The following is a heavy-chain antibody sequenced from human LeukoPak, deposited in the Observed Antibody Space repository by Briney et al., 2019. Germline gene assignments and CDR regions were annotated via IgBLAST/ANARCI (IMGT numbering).Heavy chain of an antibody. V-gene: IGHV4-39*07. D-gene: IGHD3-22*01. J-gene: IGHJ4*02. Sequence: NPSETLSLTCTVSGGSIGSSSYYWGCIRQPPGKGLEWIGSIYYSGSTYYNPSLKSRVTISVDTSKNQFSLKLSSVTAADTAVYYCATLGFSSGYYYYFDHWGQGTLVTVSS. CDR3: ATLGFSSGYYYYFDH. CDR1: GGSIGSSSYY. CDR2: IYYSGST.